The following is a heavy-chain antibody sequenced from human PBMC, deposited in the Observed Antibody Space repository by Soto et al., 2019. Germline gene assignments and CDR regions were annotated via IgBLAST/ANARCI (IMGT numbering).Heavy chain of an antibody. J-gene: IGHJ6*02. Sequence: ETLSLTCAVSGGSISSSNWWRWVRQPPGKGLEGIGEVYHSGSTNYNPSFKSRVTISVDKSKNQLSTKLSSVTAADTAVYYCGSGYCSSTSCYTGYYYYGIDVWGQGTPVTVSS. V-gene: IGHV4-4*02. D-gene: IGHD2-2*02. CDR1: GGSISSSNW. CDR2: VYHSGST. CDR3: GSGYCSSTSCYTGYYYYGIDV.